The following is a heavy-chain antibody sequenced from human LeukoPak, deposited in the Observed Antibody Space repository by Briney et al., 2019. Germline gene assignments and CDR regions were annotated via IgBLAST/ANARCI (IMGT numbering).Heavy chain of an antibody. CDR2: ISVSGGST. J-gene: IGHJ4*02. CDR1: GFTFSSYA. D-gene: IGHD3-10*01. V-gene: IGHV3-23*01. Sequence: GGSLRLSCAASGFTFSSYAMSWVRQPPGKGLEWVSAISVSGGSTYYADSVKGRFTISRDTSKTTLYLQMNSLRAEDTAVYYCAKDAIYGSGSYSRAYYFDYWGQGTLVTVSS. CDR3: AKDAIYGSGSYSRAYYFDY.